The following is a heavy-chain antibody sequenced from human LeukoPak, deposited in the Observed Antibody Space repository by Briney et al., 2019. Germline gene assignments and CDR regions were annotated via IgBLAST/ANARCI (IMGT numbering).Heavy chain of an antibody. CDR1: GGSISSSRDY. V-gene: IGHV4-39*01. CDR2: IYYSGST. J-gene: IGHJ5*02. D-gene: IGHD6-19*01. CDR3: ARSLEAVANWFDP. Sequence: PSETLSLTCTVSGGSISSSRDYWGWIRQPPGKGLEWIGSIYYSGSTYYNPSLKSRVTISVDTSKNQFSLKLSSVTAADTAVYYCARSLEAVANWFDPWGQGTLVTVSS.